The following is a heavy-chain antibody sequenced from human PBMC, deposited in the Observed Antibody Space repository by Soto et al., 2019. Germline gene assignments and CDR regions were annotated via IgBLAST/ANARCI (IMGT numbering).Heavy chain of an antibody. CDR1: GFSLSTSGMC. D-gene: IGHD1-20*01. CDR3: ARMGITGISGGNWFDP. V-gene: IGHV2-70*11. CDR2: IDWDDDK. Sequence: SGPTLVNPTQTLTLTCTFSGFSLSTSGMCVSWIRQPPGKALEWLARIDWDDDKYYSTSLKTRLTISKDTSKNQVVLTMTNMDPVDTATYYCARMGITGISGGNWFDPWGQGTLVTVSS. J-gene: IGHJ5*02.